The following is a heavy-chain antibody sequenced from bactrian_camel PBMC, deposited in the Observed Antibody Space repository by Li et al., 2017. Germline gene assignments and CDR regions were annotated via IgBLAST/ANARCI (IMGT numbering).Heavy chain of an antibody. V-gene: IGHV3S55*01. D-gene: IGHD4*01. CDR3: AKDSPRGQWTLIATILDEYNY. CDR1: GYTYSSYC. J-gene: IGHJ4*01. CDR2: ISSDDRR. Sequence: HVQLVESGGGSVQAGGSLRLSCAASGYTYSSYCMGWFRQAPGKPCEVVASISSDDRRYVAPSVRGRFTISRDNAKNTLYLQLNSLKTEGTAMYYCAKDSPRGQWTLIATILDEYNYWGQGTQVTVS.